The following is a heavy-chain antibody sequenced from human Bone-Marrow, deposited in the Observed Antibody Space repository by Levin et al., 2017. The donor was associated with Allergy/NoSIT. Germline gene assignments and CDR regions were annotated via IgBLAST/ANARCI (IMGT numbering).Heavy chain of an antibody. CDR2: IHHSGSS. Sequence: SCTVSGGSITSGDSYWSWVRQHPGKGLEWIGYIHHSGSSDSTMSLKSRVTTSVDPSKNHFSLQLTSVTAADTAVYFCARGKSAAGLFDSWGQGTLVTVSS. J-gene: IGHJ1*01. V-gene: IGHV4-31*02. CDR1: GGSITSGDSY. CDR3: ARGKSAAGLFDS. D-gene: IGHD6-13*01.